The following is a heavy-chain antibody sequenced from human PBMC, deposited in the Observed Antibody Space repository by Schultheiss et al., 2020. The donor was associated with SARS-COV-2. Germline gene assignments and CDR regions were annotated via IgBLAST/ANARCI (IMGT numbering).Heavy chain of an antibody. CDR1: GGSISSNNW. D-gene: IGHD1-1*01. Sequence: SETLSLTCAVSGGSISSNNWWSWVRQPPGKGLEWIGEIYHSGATHYNPSLKGLVTISEDKSKNQFSLKLSSVTAADTAVYYCARESKGYGDAFDIWGQGTMVTVSS. CDR2: IYHSGAT. J-gene: IGHJ3*02. V-gene: IGHV4-4*02. CDR3: ARESKGYGDAFDI.